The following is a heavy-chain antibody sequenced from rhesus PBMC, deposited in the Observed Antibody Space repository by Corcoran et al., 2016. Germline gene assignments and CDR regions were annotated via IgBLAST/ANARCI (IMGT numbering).Heavy chain of an antibody. CDR1: GASIKYNY. CDR2: IFGGIAST. Sequence: QVQLQESGPGLVKPSETLPLTCAVYGASIKYNYWSWIRPPPGRGLEWIGYIFGGIASTPYNPSLESRVTISKDTSKNQFSLKLKSVTAADTAVYYCALGMPFEFWGQGALVIVSS. J-gene: IGHJ1*01. D-gene: IGHD2-2*01. V-gene: IGHV4S7*01. CDR3: ALGMPFEF.